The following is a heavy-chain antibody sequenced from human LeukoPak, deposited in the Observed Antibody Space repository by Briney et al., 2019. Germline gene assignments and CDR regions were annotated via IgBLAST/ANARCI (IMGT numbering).Heavy chain of an antibody. J-gene: IGHJ4*02. CDR2: ISGSGGAT. Sequence: PGGSLSLSCAASGFSLDNYWMSWVRQAPGKGLEWVSSISGSGGATYYADSVTGRFSISRDNSKNTLYLQMNSLRAEDTAVYNCAKLDNMGRNQIATSTSIDYWGQGTLVTVSS. V-gene: IGHV3-23*01. CDR1: GFSLDNYW. CDR3: AKLDNMGRNQIATSTSIDY. D-gene: IGHD2-2*03.